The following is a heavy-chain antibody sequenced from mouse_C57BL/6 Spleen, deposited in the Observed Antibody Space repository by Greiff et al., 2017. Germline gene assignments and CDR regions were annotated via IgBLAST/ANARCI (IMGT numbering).Heavy chain of an antibody. D-gene: IGHD1-3*01. CDR3: ARSGDGSSDY. Sequence: QVQLQQPGAELVRPGSSVKLSCKASGYTFTSYWMDWVKQRPGQGLEWIGNIYPSDSETHYNQKFTDQATLTVDKSSSTAYMHLSSLTSADSAVEYCARSGDGSSDYWGQGTTLTVSS. J-gene: IGHJ2*01. V-gene: IGHV1-61*01. CDR1: GYTFTSYW. CDR2: IYPSDSET.